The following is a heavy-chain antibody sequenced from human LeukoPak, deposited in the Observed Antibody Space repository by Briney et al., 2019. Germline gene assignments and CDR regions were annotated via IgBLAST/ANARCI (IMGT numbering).Heavy chain of an antibody. CDR3: ARHGNWAFDF. D-gene: IGHD1-1*01. V-gene: IGHV3-7*04. Sequence: GGSLRLSCAASEFTFSSSWMSWVRQAPGKGLEWVATINEVGSDKQYMDSVKGRLSISRDNPKNSLYLQMNSPRAEDTAVYFCARHGNWAFDFWGQGTMVTVSS. J-gene: IGHJ3*01. CDR2: INEVGSDK. CDR1: EFTFSSSW.